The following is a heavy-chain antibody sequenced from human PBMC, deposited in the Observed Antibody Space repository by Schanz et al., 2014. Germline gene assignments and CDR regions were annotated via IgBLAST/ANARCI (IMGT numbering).Heavy chain of an antibody. J-gene: IGHJ2*01. D-gene: IGHD1-1*01. Sequence: QVQLQESGPGLVKPSQTLSLTCTVSGGSIRSGTYYWSWIRQPAGKALEWVGCVFPNGIPNYNPSLKSRVPIPLYTSKNQFCLTLTSLTAADTAVYYCARDTTWRLDLWGRGTLVTVSS. CDR2: VFPNGIP. CDR1: GGSIRSGTYY. V-gene: IGHV4-61*02. CDR3: ARDTTWRLDL.